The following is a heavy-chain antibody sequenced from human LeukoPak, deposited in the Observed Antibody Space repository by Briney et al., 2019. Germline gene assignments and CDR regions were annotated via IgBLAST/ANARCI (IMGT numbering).Heavy chain of an antibody. CDR1: GGSIGSGDYY. D-gene: IGHD3-22*01. CDR3: ARFYYDSSGYYPDYFDY. CDR2: IYYSGST. V-gene: IGHV4-30-4*01. J-gene: IGHJ4*02. Sequence: SETLSLTCTVSGGSIGSGDYYLSWIRQPPGKGLEWIGYIYYSGSTYYNPSLKSRVTISVDTSKNQFSLKLSSVTAADTAVYYCARFYYDSSGYYPDYFDYWGQGTLVTVSS.